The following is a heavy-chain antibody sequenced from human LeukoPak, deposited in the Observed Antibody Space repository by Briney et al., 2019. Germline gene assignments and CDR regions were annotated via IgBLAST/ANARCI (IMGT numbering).Heavy chain of an antibody. Sequence: GWMNPNSGNTGYAQKFQGRVTMTRNTSISTAYMELSSLRSEDTAVYYCARLGATWAFDIWGQGTMVTVSS. CDR3: ARLGATWAFDI. V-gene: IGHV1-8*01. CDR2: MNPNSGNT. J-gene: IGHJ3*02. D-gene: IGHD1-26*01.